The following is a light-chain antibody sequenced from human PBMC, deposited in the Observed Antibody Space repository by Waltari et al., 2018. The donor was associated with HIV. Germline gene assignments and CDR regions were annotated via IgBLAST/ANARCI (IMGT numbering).Light chain of an antibody. V-gene: IGKV4-1*01. Sequence: DIVMTQSPDSLPVSLGERPTMNCRSSRTVYFNSNNQNYLAWYQQKPGQSPKVLIYWASTRASGVPGRFSGSGSGTDFNLTISSLQADDVAVYYCQQYYTIESTFGGGTKVEIK. CDR3: QQYYTIEST. CDR1: RTVYFNSNNQNY. CDR2: WAS. J-gene: IGKJ4*01.